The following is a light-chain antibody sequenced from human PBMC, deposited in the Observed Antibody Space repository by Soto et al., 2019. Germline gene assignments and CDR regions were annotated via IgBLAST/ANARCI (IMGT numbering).Light chain of an antibody. CDR3: QTWTRVTQV. CDR1: SGHSNYA. J-gene: IGLJ3*02. CDR2: LNSDGSH. Sequence: QSVLTQSPSASASLGASVNVTCTLSSGHSNYAIAWHQQQPEKGPRYLMKLNSDGSHRKGDGIPDRFSGSSSGAERYLTISSLQSEDEADYYCQTWTRVTQVFGGGTKLTVL. V-gene: IGLV4-69*01.